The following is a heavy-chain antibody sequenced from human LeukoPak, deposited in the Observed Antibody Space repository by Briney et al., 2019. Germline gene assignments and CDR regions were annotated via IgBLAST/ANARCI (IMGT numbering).Heavy chain of an antibody. CDR3: TRTGSTGGY. CDR1: GGSVSGGNYY. CDR2: IHYSGST. D-gene: IGHD1-7*01. V-gene: IGHV4-61*01. J-gene: IGHJ4*02. Sequence: SETLSLTCTVSGGSVSGGNYYCSWIRPSPGKGLEWIGYIHYSGSTVYNPSLKSRVTMSIDTSKNQFSLNLSSATAADTAVYYCTRTGSTGGYWGQGTLVTVSS.